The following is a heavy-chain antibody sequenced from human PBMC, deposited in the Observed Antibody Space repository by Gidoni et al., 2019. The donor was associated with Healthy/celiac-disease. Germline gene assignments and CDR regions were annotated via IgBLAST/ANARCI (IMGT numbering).Heavy chain of an antibody. CDR3: AKDLGISIAARPGTGYYYYYGMDV. D-gene: IGHD6-6*01. J-gene: IGHJ6*02. Sequence: EVQLVESGGGLVQPGRSLRLSCAASGFTFDDYAMPWVRQAPGKGLEWVSGISWNSGSIGYADSVKGRFTISRDNAKNSLYLQMNSLRAEDTALYYCAKDLGISIAARPGTGYYYYYGMDVWGQGTTVTVSS. V-gene: IGHV3-9*01. CDR2: ISWNSGSI. CDR1: GFTFDDYA.